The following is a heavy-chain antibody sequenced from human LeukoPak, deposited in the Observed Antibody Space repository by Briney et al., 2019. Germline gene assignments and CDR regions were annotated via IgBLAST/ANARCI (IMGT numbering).Heavy chain of an antibody. Sequence: QSGGSLRPSCAASGFTFSSYAMHWVRQVLGKGLEWVAIISYDGNNKYYADSVKGRFTISRDNSKNTLYLQMNSLRAEDTAVYYCARVDIVAHSFDYGGQGTLVPVSS. V-gene: IGHV3-30-3*01. J-gene: IGHJ4*02. CDR2: ISYDGNNK. CDR1: GFTFSSYA. CDR3: ARVDIVAHSFDY. D-gene: IGHD5-12*01.